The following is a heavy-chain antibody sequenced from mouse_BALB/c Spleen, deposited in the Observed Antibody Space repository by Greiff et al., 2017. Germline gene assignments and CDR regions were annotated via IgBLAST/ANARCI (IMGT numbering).Heavy chain of an antibody. CDR1: GYTFSSYW. V-gene: IGHV1-9*01. CDR3: ARLVYYRYDGFDY. D-gene: IGHD2-14*01. J-gene: IGHJ2*01. Sequence: QVQLQQSGAELMKPGASVKISCKATGYTFSSYWIEWVKQRPGHGLEWIGEILPGSGSTNYNEKFKGKATFTADTSSNTAYMQLSSLTSEDSAVYYCARLVYYRYDGFDYWGQGTTLTVSS. CDR2: ILPGSGST.